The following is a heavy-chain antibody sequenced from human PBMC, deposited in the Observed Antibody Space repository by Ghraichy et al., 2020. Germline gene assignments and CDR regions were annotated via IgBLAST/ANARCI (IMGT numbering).Heavy chain of an antibody. CDR3: ARGQGGKNRRFLEWLPRKVIDY. V-gene: IGHV4-34*01. J-gene: IGHJ4*02. CDR2: INHSGST. Sequence: SETLSLTCAVYGGSFSGYYWSWIRQPPGKGLEWIGEINHSGSTNYNPSLKSRVTISVDTSKNQFSLKLSSVTAADTAVYYCARGQGGKNRRFLEWLPRKVIDYWGQGTLVTVSS. CDR1: GGSFSGYY. D-gene: IGHD3-3*01.